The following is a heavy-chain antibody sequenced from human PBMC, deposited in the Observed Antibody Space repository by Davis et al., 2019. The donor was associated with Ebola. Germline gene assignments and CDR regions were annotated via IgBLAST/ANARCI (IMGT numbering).Heavy chain of an antibody. CDR3: ARGIAAAGPFDY. Sequence: SETLSLTCSVSGGSVGSDYWGWIRQPPGKGLEWIGSIYYSGSTYYNPSLKSRVTISVDTSKNQFSLKLSSVTAADTAVYYCARGIAAAGPFDYWGQGTLVTVSS. D-gene: IGHD6-13*01. CDR2: IYYSGST. V-gene: IGHV4-39*01. CDR1: GGSVGSDY. J-gene: IGHJ4*02.